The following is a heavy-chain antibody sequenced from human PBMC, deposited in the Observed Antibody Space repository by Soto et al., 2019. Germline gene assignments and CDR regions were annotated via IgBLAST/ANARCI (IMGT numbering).Heavy chain of an antibody. V-gene: IGHV3-48*02. CDR3: ARPYSNRWSIFYGLDV. J-gene: IGHJ6*02. D-gene: IGHD6-13*01. CDR2: ISSSSDII. Sequence: EVQLVESGGRLVQPGGSLRLSCVASGFTFSTYSMNWVRQAPGKGLEWISYISSSSDIIYYADSVKGRFTISRDNAKNSLSLQMNSLRDEDTAVYYCARPYSNRWSIFYGLDVWGQGTTVTVYS. CDR1: GFTFSTYS.